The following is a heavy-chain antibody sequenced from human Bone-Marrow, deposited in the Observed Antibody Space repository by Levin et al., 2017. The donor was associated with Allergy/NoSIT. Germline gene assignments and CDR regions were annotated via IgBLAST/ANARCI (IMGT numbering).Heavy chain of an antibody. D-gene: IGHD6-19*01. CDR2: ISFDGTNK. J-gene: IGHJ3*02. Sequence: GESLKISCAASGFTFSYYGMHWVRQAPGKGLQWVAVISFDGTNKYYADSVKGRFSISRDNVNNTLYLEMISLRAEDTAMYYCAKVNPSSGWFVDALDIWGQGTMVTVSS. V-gene: IGHV3-30*18. CDR3: AKVNPSSGWFVDALDI. CDR1: GFTFSYYG.